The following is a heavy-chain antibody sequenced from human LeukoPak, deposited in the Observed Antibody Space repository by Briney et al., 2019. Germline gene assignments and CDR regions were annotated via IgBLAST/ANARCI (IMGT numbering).Heavy chain of an antibody. CDR1: GFTFSSYQ. Sequence: PGGSLRLSCAASGFTFSSYQMNWVRQAPGKGLEWVSYISSSGSIIYYADSVKGRFTISRDSAKNSLYLQMNSLRAEDTAVYYCARVSGTGYYYFDYWGQGTLVTVSS. CDR3: ARVSGTGYYYFDY. CDR2: ISSSGSII. J-gene: IGHJ4*02. V-gene: IGHV3-48*03. D-gene: IGHD3/OR15-3a*01.